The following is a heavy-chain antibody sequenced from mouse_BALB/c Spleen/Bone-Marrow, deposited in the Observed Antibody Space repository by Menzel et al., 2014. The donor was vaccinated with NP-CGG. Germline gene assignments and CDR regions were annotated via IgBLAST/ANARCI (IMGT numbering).Heavy chain of an antibody. V-gene: IGHV2-6-7*01. CDR1: GFSLTGYG. Sequence: QVQLQQSGPGLVAPSQSLSITCTVSGFSLTGYGVNWVRQPPGKGLEWLGMIWGDGSTDYNSAPKSRLSISKDNSKSQVFLKMNSLQTDDTARYYCAREGDYSLYAMDYWGQGTSVTVSS. D-gene: IGHD1-1*01. CDR2: IWGDGST. CDR3: AREGDYSLYAMDY. J-gene: IGHJ4*01.